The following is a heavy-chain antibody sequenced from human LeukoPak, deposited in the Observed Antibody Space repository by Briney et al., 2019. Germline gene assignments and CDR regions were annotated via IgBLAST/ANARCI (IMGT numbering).Heavy chain of an antibody. Sequence: GASVKVSCKASGYTFTGHYMHWVRQAPGQGLEWMGIINPSGGSTSYAQKFQGRVTMTRDMSTSTVYMELSSLRSEDTAVYYCARAPKGYYGGNSGSDYYYYMDVWGKGTTVTVSS. CDR3: ARAPKGYYGGNSGSDYYYYMDV. D-gene: IGHD4-23*01. V-gene: IGHV1-46*01. CDR2: INPSGGST. J-gene: IGHJ6*03. CDR1: GYTFTGHY.